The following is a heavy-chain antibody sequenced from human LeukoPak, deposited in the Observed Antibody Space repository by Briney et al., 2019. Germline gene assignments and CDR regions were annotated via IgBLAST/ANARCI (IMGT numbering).Heavy chain of an antibody. CDR3: ARSQQQLVQGY. Sequence: GASVKVSCKASGGTFSSYAISWVRQAPGQGVEWMGWINPNSGGTNYAQKFQGRVTMTRDTSISTAYMELSRLRSDDTAVYYCARSQQQLVQGYWGQGTLVTVSS. J-gene: IGHJ4*02. CDR1: GGTFSSYA. CDR2: INPNSGGT. D-gene: IGHD6-13*01. V-gene: IGHV1-2*02.